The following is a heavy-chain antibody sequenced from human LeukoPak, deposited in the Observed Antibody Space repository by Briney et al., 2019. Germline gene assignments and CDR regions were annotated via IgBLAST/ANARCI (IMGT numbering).Heavy chain of an antibody. CDR1: GYTFTSYG. CDR3: ARDRFIAARNYYYYGMDV. Sequence: GASVKVSCKASGYTFTSYGISWVRQAPGQGLEWMGWISAYNGNTNYAQKFQGRVTMTTDTSTSTAYMELRSLRSDDTAVYYCARDRFIAARNYYYYGMDVWGQGTTVTVSS. CDR2: ISAYNGNT. J-gene: IGHJ6*02. D-gene: IGHD6-6*01. V-gene: IGHV1-18*01.